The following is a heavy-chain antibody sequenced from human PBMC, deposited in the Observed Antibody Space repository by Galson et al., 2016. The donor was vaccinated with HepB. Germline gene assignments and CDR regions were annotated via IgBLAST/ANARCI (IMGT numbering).Heavy chain of an antibody. CDR3: ASDIVVEPAA. Sequence: LRLSCAASRFMFSGYWMNWVRQAPGKGPEWVATINKDGSGKYYVDSVKGRFTISRDNTKNSLHLQMNSLRAEDTAVYYCASDIVVEPAAWGQGTLVTVPS. V-gene: IGHV3-7*03. CDR1: RFMFSGYW. J-gene: IGHJ5*02. CDR2: INKDGSGK. D-gene: IGHD2-2*01.